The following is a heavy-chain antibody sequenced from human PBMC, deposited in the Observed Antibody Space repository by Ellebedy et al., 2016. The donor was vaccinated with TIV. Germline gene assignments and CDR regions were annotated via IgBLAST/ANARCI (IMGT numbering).Heavy chain of an antibody. J-gene: IGHJ3*02. D-gene: IGHD4-17*01. CDR1: GYTLTELS. CDR2: LDPEDGET. V-gene: IGHV1-24*01. CDR3: ATAYGDYVHDAFDI. Sequence: AASVKVSCKVSGYTLTELSMHWVRQAPGKGLEWMGGLDPEDGETIYAQKFQGRVTMTEDTSTDTAYMELSSLRSEDTAVYYCATAYGDYVHDAFDIWGQGTMVTVSS.